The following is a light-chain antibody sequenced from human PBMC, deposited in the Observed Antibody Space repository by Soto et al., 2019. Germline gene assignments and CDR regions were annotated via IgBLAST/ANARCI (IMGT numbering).Light chain of an antibody. CDR3: YQYYIYPWT. V-gene: IGKV1-5*03. CDR2: KAS. CDR1: QSINIL. J-gene: IGKJ1*01. Sequence: DIQMTQSPSTLSASLGDRVTITCRASQSINILLAWYQQKPGKAPNLLIYKASSLANGVQSRFIGSASGTEFTLTISSLLPEDFASYYCYQYYIYPWTFGKGTKVEIK.